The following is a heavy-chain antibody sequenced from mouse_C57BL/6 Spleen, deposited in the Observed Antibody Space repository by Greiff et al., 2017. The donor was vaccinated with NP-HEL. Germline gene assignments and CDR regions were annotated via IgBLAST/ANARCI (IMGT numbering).Heavy chain of an antibody. D-gene: IGHD2-1*01. CDR2: IYPGDGDT. CDR3: ANLYYVFAY. V-gene: IGHV1-82*01. J-gene: IGHJ3*01. CDR1: GYAFSSSW. Sequence: VKLMESGPELVKPGASVKISCKASGYAFSSSWMNWVKQRPGKGLEWIGRIYPGDGDTNYNGKFKGKATLTADKSSSTAYMQLSSLTSEDSAVYFCANLYYVFAYWGQGTLVTVSA.